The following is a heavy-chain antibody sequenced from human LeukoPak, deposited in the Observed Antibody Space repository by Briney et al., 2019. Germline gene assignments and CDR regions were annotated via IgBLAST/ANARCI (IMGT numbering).Heavy chain of an antibody. CDR1: GGTFSSYA. CDR2: IIPIFGTA. Sequence: SVKVSCKASGGTFSSYAISWVRQAPGQGLEWMGGIIPIFGTANYAQKFQGRVTITADESTSTAYMELSSLRSEDTAVYYCAREARIAAAGSPDWFDPWGQGTLVTVSS. V-gene: IGHV1-69*01. CDR3: AREARIAAAGSPDWFDP. D-gene: IGHD6-13*01. J-gene: IGHJ5*02.